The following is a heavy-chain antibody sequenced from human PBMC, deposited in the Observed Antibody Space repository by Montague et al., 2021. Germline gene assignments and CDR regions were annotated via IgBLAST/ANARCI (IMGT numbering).Heavy chain of an antibody. CDR1: GASISSYY. J-gene: IGHJ4*02. CDR2: HYDSGTA. D-gene: IGHD1-26*01. V-gene: IGHV4-59*01. CDR3: ARGSDYMKN. Sequence: SETLSLTYTVSGASISSYYWCWIRQPPGKGLEWIGYHYDSGTANHNPSLRGRVTISVDTSKNQSSLKLSSVTAADTAVYYCARGSDYMKNWGQGTLVTVSS.